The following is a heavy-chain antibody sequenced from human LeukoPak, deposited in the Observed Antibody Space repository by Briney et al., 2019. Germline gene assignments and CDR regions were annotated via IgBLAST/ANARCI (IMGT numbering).Heavy chain of an antibody. D-gene: IGHD1-26*01. Sequence: ETLSLTCTVSGGSISSYYWSWLRQPPGKGLEWIGYIYYSGSTNYNPSLKSRVTISVDTSKNQFSLKLSSVTAADTAVYYCARDQWDGYYYYGMDVWGQGTTVTVSS. CDR2: IYYSGST. CDR1: GGSISSYY. V-gene: IGHV4-59*01. CDR3: ARDQWDGYYYYGMDV. J-gene: IGHJ6*02.